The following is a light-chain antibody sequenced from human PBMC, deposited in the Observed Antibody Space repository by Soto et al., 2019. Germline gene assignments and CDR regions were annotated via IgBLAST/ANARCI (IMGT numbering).Light chain of an antibody. CDR1: SSDVGAYNY. J-gene: IGLJ1*01. Sequence: QSALTQPRSVSGSPGQSVTISCTGTSSDVGAYNYVSWYQQHPGKAPKLMIYDVGKRPSGVPDRFSGSKSGNTASLTISGLQAEDEADYYCCSYAGTPTLYVFGIGTKVTVL. CDR2: DVG. V-gene: IGLV2-11*01. CDR3: CSYAGTPTLYV.